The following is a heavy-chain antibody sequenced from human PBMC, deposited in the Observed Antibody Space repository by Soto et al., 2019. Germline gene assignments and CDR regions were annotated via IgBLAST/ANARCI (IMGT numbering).Heavy chain of an antibody. CDR1: GYTLTELS. CDR2: FDPEDGET. CDR3: ATGITMVRGVIPDYYYYYYMDV. D-gene: IGHD3-10*01. J-gene: IGHJ6*03. V-gene: IGHV1-24*01. Sequence: ASVKVSCKVSGYTLTELSMHWVRQAPGKGLEWMGGFDPEDGETIYAQKFQGRVTMTEDTSTDTAYMELSSLRSEDTAVYYCATGITMVRGVIPDYYYYYYMDVWGKGTTVTVSS.